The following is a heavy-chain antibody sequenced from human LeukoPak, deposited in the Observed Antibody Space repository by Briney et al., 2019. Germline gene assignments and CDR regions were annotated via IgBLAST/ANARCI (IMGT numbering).Heavy chain of an antibody. V-gene: IGHV3-53*04. CDR2: IYSGGST. CDR3: ARVKYCSGGSCSGFDY. D-gene: IGHD2-15*01. J-gene: IGHJ4*02. CDR1: GFTVSSNY. Sequence: GGSLRLSWAASGFTVSSNYMSWVRQAPGKGLEWVSVIYSGGSTYYADSVKGRFTISRHNSKNTLYLQMNSLRAEDTAVYYCARVKYCSGGSCSGFDYWGQGTLVTVSS.